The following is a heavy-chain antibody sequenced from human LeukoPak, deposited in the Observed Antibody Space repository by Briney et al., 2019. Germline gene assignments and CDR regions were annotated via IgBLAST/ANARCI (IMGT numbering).Heavy chain of an antibody. J-gene: IGHJ4*02. CDR2: VSPSHTTR. Sequence: ASVKVSCKASGYTFRQYSISWVRQAPGKGFEWMGWVSPSHTTRVYAQEFQGRVTMTADTNTNTVSMELRSLRSDDTAVYYCARAGSSGRVDYWGQGTLVTVSS. CDR3: ARAGSSGRVDY. D-gene: IGHD6-19*01. CDR1: GYTFRQYS. V-gene: IGHV1-18*01.